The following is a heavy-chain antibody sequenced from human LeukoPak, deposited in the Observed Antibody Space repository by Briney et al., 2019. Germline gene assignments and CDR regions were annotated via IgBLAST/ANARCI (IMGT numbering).Heavy chain of an antibody. Sequence: GRSLRLSCAASGFTFSSYAMYWVRQAPGKGLEWVAVISYDGSSKYYADSVKGRFTISRDNSKNTLYLQMNSLRAEDTAVYYCASFTGYFDYWGQGTLVTASS. CDR3: ASFTGYFDY. V-gene: IGHV3-30-3*01. CDR2: ISYDGSSK. D-gene: IGHD3-3*02. CDR1: GFTFSSYA. J-gene: IGHJ4*02.